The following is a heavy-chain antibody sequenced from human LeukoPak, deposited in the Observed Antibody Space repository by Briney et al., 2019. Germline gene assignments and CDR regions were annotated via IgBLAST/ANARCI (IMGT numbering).Heavy chain of an antibody. CDR2: MNPNSGNT. Sequence: ASVKVSCKASGGTFSSYAINWVRQATGQGLEWMGWMNPNSGNTGYAQKFQGRVTTTRNTSISTAYMELSSLRSEDTAVYYCARGARVVPAAIGVYWGQGTLVTVSS. CDR3: ARGARVVPAAIGVY. D-gene: IGHD2-2*01. V-gene: IGHV1-8*02. CDR1: GGTFSSYA. J-gene: IGHJ4*02.